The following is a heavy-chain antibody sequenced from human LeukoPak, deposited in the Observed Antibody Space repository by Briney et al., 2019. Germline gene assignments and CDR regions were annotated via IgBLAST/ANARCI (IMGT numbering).Heavy chain of an antibody. CDR2: IYTSGST. CDR3: ARATWPLTAVFDY. CDR1: GGSISSGSYY. Sequence: PSETLSLTCTVSGGSISSGSYYWSWIRQPAGKGLEWIGRIYTSGSTNYNPSLKSRVTISVDTFKNQFSLKLSSVTAADTAVYYCARATWPLTAVFDYWGQGILVAVSS. V-gene: IGHV4-61*02. J-gene: IGHJ4*02. D-gene: IGHD5-24*01.